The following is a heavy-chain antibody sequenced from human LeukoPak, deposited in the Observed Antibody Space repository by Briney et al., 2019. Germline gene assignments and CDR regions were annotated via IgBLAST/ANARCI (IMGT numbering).Heavy chain of an antibody. Sequence: GGSLRPSCAASGFTFSSYEMNWVRQAPGKGLEWVSSISSSSSYIYYADSVKGRFTISRDNAKNSLYLQMNSLRAEDTAVYYCARDRGGYDVRYFDYWGQGTLVTVSS. CDR2: ISSSSSYI. D-gene: IGHD5-12*01. J-gene: IGHJ4*02. V-gene: IGHV3-21*01. CDR1: GFTFSSYE. CDR3: ARDRGGYDVRYFDY.